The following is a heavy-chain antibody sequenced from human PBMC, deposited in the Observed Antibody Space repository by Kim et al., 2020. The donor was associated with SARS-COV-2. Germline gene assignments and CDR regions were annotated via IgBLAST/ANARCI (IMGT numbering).Heavy chain of an antibody. V-gene: IGHV1-8*01. Sequence: ASVKVSCKASGYTFTSYDINWVRQATGQGLEWMGWMNPNSGNTGYAQKFQGRVTMTRNTSISTAYMELSSLRSEDTAVYYCARGSYSSSWYVYFQHWGQGTLVTVSS. CDR1: GYTFTSYD. D-gene: IGHD6-13*01. CDR3: ARGSYSSSWYVYFQH. CDR2: MNPNSGNT. J-gene: IGHJ1*01.